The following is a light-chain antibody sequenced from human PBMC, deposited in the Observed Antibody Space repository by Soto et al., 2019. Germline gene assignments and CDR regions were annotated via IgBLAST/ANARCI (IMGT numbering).Light chain of an antibody. CDR3: QSYDSSLSGYV. J-gene: IGLJ1*01. CDR1: SSDVGGYNY. CDR2: DVS. V-gene: IGLV2-11*01. Sequence: QSALTQPRSVSGPPGQSVAISCTGTSSDVGGYNYVSWYQQHPGKAPKLMIYDVSKRPSGVPDRFSGSKSGNTASLTISGLQAEDEADYYCQSYDSSLSGYVFGTGTKVTVL.